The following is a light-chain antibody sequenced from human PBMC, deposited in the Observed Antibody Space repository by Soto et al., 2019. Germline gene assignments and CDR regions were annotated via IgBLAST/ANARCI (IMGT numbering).Light chain of an antibody. J-gene: IGLJ1*01. CDR2: GVT. CDR1: HNDIGTYDY. V-gene: IGLV2-14*03. Sequence: QSVLAQPTCVSWSPGQSITISCTGNHNDIGTYDYVSWYQQHPGRAPRLLIHGVTTRPSGISGRFSASKSGLTASLTISGLQPEDEADYYCSSFTSNRIYVFGPGTKVTVL. CDR3: SSFTSNRIYV.